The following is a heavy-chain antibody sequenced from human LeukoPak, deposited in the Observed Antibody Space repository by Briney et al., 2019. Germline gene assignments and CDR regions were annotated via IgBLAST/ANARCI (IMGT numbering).Heavy chain of an antibody. CDR3: VRDGASWGGDSFDI. J-gene: IGHJ3*02. CDR2: ISGDGSTK. V-gene: IGHV3-48*03. D-gene: IGHD3-10*01. Sequence: EGSLRLSCAASGFTFSNYERNWVRQTPGKGLEWSSYISGDGSTKFYADSVKGRFTISRDNTKNSLYLQMNNLRAEDTAVYYCVRDGASWGGDSFDIWGQGTMVTVSS. CDR1: GFTFSNYE.